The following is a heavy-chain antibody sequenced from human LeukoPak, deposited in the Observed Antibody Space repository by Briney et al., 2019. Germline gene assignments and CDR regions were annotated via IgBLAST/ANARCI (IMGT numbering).Heavy chain of an antibody. D-gene: IGHD2-21*02. Sequence: PGGSLRLSCAASGFTFSNYWIHWVRQAPGKGLVWVSRINSDGSRTNYADSVKGRFTISRDNAKNTLYLQMNSLRAEDTAVYYCAKSPQMTADDHPPPDYWGQGTLVTVSS. CDR2: INSDGSRT. V-gene: IGHV3-74*01. CDR3: AKSPQMTADDHPPPDY. J-gene: IGHJ4*02. CDR1: GFTFSNYW.